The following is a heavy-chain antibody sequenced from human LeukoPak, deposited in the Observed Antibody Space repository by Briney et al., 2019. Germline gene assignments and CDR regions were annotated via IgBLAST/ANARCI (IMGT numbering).Heavy chain of an antibody. D-gene: IGHD1-1*01. J-gene: IGHJ5*02. V-gene: IGHV5-51*01. CDR2: IYPRDSDA. CDR1: GYSFTNYW. CDR3: SRSVGTHFDH. Sequence: GESLTISCKVSGYSFTNYWIAWVRQMPGKGLEVMAIIYPRDSDARYSPSFQGQVTISVDKSIRIAYLQWSSLQASHTAVDHCSRSVGTHFDHWGQGTLVTISS.